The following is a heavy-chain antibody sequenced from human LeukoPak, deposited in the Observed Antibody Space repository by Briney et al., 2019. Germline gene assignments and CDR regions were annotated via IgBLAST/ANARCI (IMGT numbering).Heavy chain of an antibody. J-gene: IGHJ6*02. Sequence: GRSLRLSCAASGFTFSSYGMHWVRQAPGKGLEWVAVISYDGSNKYYADSVKGRFTISRDNSKNTLYLQMNSLRAEDTAVYYCAKESPIPQYCSSTSCYAGPMDVWGQETTVTVSS. CDR1: GFTFSSYG. CDR3: AKESPIPQYCSSTSCYAGPMDV. V-gene: IGHV3-30*18. D-gene: IGHD2-2*01. CDR2: ISYDGSNK.